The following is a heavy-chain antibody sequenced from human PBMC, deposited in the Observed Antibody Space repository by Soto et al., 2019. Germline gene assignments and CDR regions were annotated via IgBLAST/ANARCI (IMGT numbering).Heavy chain of an antibody. V-gene: IGHV4-59*08. D-gene: IGHD3-16*01. Sequence: SETLSLTCTVSGGSISTYYWSWIRQPPGEGLEWIGYIHDSGSTNYNPSLKSRVTTSVDTSKNQFFLKLTSVSAADTAVYYCARHGLGSRLGTYYYFMDFWGKGTTVTVSS. CDR2: IHDSGST. J-gene: IGHJ6*03. CDR3: ARHGLGSRLGTYYYFMDF. CDR1: GGSISTYY.